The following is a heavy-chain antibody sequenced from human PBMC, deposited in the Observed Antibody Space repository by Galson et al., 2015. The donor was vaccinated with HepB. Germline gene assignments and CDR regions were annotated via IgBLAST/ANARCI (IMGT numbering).Heavy chain of an antibody. CDR2: ISWNSDTS. Sequence: SQRLSCAASGFTFDAFSIHWVRHAPGKGLEWVSGISWNSDTSGYTLSVKGRFIISRDNARNSLYLQMNSLRAEDTALYYCAKSKGPYYYDSDEPFDYWGQGALVTVSS. V-gene: IGHV3-9*01. J-gene: IGHJ4*02. D-gene: IGHD3-22*01. CDR1: GFTFDAFS. CDR3: AKSKGPYYYDSDEPFDY.